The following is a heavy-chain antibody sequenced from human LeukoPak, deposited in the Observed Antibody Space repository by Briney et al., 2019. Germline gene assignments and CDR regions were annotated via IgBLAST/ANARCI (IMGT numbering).Heavy chain of an antibody. V-gene: IGHV3-7*01. Sequence: PGGSLRLSCAASGFTFSSYWMSWVRQAPGKGLEWVANIKQDGSEKYYVDSVKGRFTISRDNAKNSLYLQINSLRAEDTAVYYCAREGYYGSGNNWFDPWGQGTLVTVSS. CDR1: GFTFSSYW. CDR3: AREGYYGSGNNWFDP. J-gene: IGHJ5*02. D-gene: IGHD3-10*01. CDR2: IKQDGSEK.